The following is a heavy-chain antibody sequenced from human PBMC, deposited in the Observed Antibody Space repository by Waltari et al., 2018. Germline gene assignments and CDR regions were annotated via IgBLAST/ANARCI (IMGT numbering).Heavy chain of an antibody. CDR2: INPNSGGT. Sequence: QVQLVQSGAEVKKPGASVKVSCKASGYTFTGYYMHWVRQAPGQGLEWMGWINPNSGGTNYAQKFQGRVTMTRDTSISKAYMVLSRLRSDDTAVYYCARGGSLRYFDWFVDIWGQGTMVTVSS. CDR1: GYTFTGYY. V-gene: IGHV1-2*02. CDR3: ARGGSLRYFDWFVDI. D-gene: IGHD3-9*01. J-gene: IGHJ3*02.